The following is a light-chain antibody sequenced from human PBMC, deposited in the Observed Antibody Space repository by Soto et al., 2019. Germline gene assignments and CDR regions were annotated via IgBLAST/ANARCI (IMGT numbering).Light chain of an antibody. CDR2: GAS. CDR3: QQYNNWPPIT. Sequence: ETVMTKSQATLSVSPGERATLSCRASQSVSSKLAWYQQKPGQAPRLLIYGASTRATGIPARFSGSGSGTEFTLSISSLQSEDSAVYYCQQYNNWPPITFGQGTRWR. CDR1: QSVSSK. V-gene: IGKV3D-15*01. J-gene: IGKJ5*01.